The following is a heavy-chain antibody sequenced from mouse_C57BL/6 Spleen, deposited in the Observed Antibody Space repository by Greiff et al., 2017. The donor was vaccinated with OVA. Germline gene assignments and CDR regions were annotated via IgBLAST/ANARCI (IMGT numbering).Heavy chain of an antibody. V-gene: IGHV1-39*01. CDR1: GYSFTDYN. Sequence: EVKLVESGPELVKPGASVKISCKASGYSFTDYNMNWVKQSTGKSLEWIGVINPNYGTTSYNQKFKGKATLTVDQSYSTAYMQLNSLTSEDSAVYYCARQLRLRNWFAYWGQGTLVTVSA. J-gene: IGHJ3*01. CDR3: ARQLRLRNWFAY. D-gene: IGHD3-2*02. CDR2: INPNYGTT.